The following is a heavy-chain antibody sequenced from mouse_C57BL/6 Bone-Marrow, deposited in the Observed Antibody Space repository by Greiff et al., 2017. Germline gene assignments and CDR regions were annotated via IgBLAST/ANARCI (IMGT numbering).Heavy chain of an antibody. CDR2: SRNKANDYTT. J-gene: IGHJ4*01. Sequence: DVKLVESGGGLVQSGRSLRLSCATSGFTFSDFYMEWVRQAPGKGLEWIAASRNKANDYTTEYSASVKGRFIVSRDTSQSILYLQMNALRAEDTAIYYCARDAGSEAMDYWGQGTSVTVSS. V-gene: IGHV7-1*01. CDR1: GFTFSDFY. CDR3: ARDAGSEAMDY.